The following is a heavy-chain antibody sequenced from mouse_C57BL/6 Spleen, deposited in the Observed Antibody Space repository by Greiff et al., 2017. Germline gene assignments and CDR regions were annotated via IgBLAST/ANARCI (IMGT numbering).Heavy chain of an antibody. J-gene: IGHJ2*01. CDR1: GYAFSSYW. CDR2: IYPGDGDT. Sequence: QVQLKESGAELVKPGASVKISCKASGYAFSSYWLNWVKQRPGKGLAWIGQIYPGDGDTNYNGKFKGKATLTADKSSSTAYMQLSSLTSEDSAVYFCARSAYYSKGYFDYWGQGTTLTVSS. D-gene: IGHD2-5*01. V-gene: IGHV1-80*01. CDR3: ARSAYYSKGYFDY.